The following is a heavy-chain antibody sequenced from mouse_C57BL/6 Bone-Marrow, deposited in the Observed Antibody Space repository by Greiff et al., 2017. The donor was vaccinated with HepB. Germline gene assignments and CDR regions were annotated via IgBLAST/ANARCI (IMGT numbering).Heavy chain of an antibody. J-gene: IGHJ4*01. CDR1: GYTFTSYG. CDR2: IYPRSGNT. D-gene: IGHD2-3*01. CDR3: ARWGWLLGMDY. V-gene: IGHV1-81*01. Sequence: QVQLQQSGAELARPGASVKLSCKASGYTFTSYGISWVKQRTGLGLEWIGEIYPRSGNTYYNEKFKGKATLTADKSSSTAYMELRSLTSEDSAVYFCARWGWLLGMDYWGQGTSVTVSS.